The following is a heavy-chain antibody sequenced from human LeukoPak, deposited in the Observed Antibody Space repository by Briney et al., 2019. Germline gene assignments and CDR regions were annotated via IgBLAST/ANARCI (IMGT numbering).Heavy chain of an antibody. J-gene: IGHJ6*03. CDR2: IIPIFGTA. V-gene: IGHV1-69*05. D-gene: IGHD3-3*01. Sequence: ASVKVSCKASGGTFSSYAISWVRQAPGQGLEWMGGIIPIFGTANYAQKFQGRVTITTDESTSTAYMELSSLRSEDTAVYYCATRVLDTIFGVRYYYYYMDVWGKGTTVTVSS. CDR3: ATRVLDTIFGVRYYYYYMDV. CDR1: GGTFSSYA.